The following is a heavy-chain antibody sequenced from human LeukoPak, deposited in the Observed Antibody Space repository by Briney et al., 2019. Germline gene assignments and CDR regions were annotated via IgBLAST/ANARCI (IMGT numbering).Heavy chain of an antibody. D-gene: IGHD2-21*02. J-gene: IGHJ4*02. Sequence: GGSLRLSCAASGFTFDDYTMHWVRQAPGKGLEWVSLISWDGGSTYYADSVKGRFTISRDNSKNSLYLQMNSLRTEDTALYYCAKAHGIVGVTPSDYWGQGTLVTVSS. CDR3: AKAHGIVGVTPSDY. CDR1: GFTFDDYT. V-gene: IGHV3-43*01. CDR2: ISWDGGST.